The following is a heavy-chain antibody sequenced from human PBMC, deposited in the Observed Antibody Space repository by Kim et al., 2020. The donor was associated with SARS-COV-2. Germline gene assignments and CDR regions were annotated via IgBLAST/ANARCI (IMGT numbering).Heavy chain of an antibody. J-gene: IGHJ4*02. D-gene: IGHD4-17*01. CDR2: INPNSGGT. Sequence: ASVKVSCKASGYTFTGYYMHWVRQAPGQGLEWMGRINPNSGGTNYAQKFQGRVTMTRDTSISTAYMELSRLRSDYTAVYYCARDPSRSYDYGDPSSWYYFDYWGQGTLVTVSS. CDR3: ARDPSRSYDYGDPSSWYYFDY. CDR1: GYTFTGYY. V-gene: IGHV1-2*06.